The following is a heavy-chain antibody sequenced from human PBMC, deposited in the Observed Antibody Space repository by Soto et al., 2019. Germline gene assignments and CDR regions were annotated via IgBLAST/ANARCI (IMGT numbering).Heavy chain of an antibody. CDR1: GYTFTSYA. Sequence: ASVKVSCKASGYTFTSYAMHWVRQAPGQRLEWMGWINAGNGNTKYSQKFQGRVTITRDTSASTAYMELSSLRSEDTAVYYCARTVAPGMVRGVIEYYYYYYGMDVWGQGTTVTVSS. D-gene: IGHD3-10*01. J-gene: IGHJ6*02. CDR2: INAGNGNT. CDR3: ARTVAPGMVRGVIEYYYYYYGMDV. V-gene: IGHV1-3*01.